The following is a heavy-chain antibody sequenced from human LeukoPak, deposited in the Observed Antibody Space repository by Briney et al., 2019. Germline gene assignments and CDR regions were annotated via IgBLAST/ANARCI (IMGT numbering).Heavy chain of an antibody. D-gene: IGHD6-19*01. J-gene: IGHJ4*02. CDR2: ISYDGSNK. V-gene: IGHV3-30-3*01. CDR3: ARGRPAVAEFDY. CDR1: GFTFSSYA. Sequence: GGSLRLSCAASGFTFSSYAMRWVRQAPGKGLEWVAVISYDGSNKYYADSVKGRFTISRDNSKNTLYLQMNSLRAEDTAVYYCARGRPAVAEFDYWGQGTLVTVSS.